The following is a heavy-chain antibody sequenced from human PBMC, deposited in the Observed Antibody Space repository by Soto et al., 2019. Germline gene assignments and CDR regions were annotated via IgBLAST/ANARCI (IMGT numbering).Heavy chain of an antibody. CDR3: ARGGFVVVPAAIPGYYYGMDV. Sequence: TLSLTCTVSGGSISSGGYYWSWIRQHPGKGLEWIGCIYYSGSTYYNPSLKSRVTISVDTSKNQFSLKLSSVTAADTAVYYCARGGFVVVPAAIPGYYYGMDVWGQGTTVTVSS. CDR1: GGSISSGGYY. J-gene: IGHJ6*02. D-gene: IGHD2-2*02. CDR2: IYYSGST. V-gene: IGHV4-31*03.